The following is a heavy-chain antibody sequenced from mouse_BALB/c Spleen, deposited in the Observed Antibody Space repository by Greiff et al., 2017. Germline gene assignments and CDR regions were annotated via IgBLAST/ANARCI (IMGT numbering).Heavy chain of an antibody. CDR2: IDPSDSET. J-gene: IGHJ4*01. V-gene: IGHV1-69*02. Sequence: QVHVKQPGAELVKPGAPVKLSCKASGYTFTSYWMNWVKQRPGRGLEWIGRIDPSDSETHYNQKFKDKATLTVDKSSSTAYIQLSSLTSEDSAVYYCAREYGYGNYEGYAMDYWGQGTSVTVSS. CDR3: AREYGYGNYEGYAMDY. D-gene: IGHD2-10*02. CDR1: GYTFTSYW.